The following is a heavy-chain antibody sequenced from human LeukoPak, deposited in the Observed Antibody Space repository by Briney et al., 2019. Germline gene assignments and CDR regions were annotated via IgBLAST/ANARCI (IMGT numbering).Heavy chain of an antibody. J-gene: IGHJ4*02. Sequence: SETLSLTCAVYGGSFSGYYWSWIRQPPGKGLEWIGEINHSGSTNYNPSLKSRVTISVDTSKNQFSLKLSSVTAAVTAVYYCAREGGYSYGPADYWGQGTLVTVSS. CDR1: GGSFSGYY. V-gene: IGHV4-34*01. CDR2: INHSGST. CDR3: AREGGYSYGPADY. D-gene: IGHD5-18*01.